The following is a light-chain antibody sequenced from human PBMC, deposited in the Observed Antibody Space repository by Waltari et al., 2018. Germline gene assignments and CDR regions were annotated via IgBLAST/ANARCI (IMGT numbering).Light chain of an antibody. CDR1: QSVSRN. V-gene: IGKV3-20*01. J-gene: IGKJ1*01. CDR3: QKYETLPAT. CDR2: DAS. Sequence: EIELTQSLGTLSLSPGERHTLSCRASQSVSRNLAWYQQKPGQAPSLLIYDASIRATGVPDRFSGSGSGTDFSLTISRLEPEDFAVYYCQKYETLPATFGQGTKVEIK.